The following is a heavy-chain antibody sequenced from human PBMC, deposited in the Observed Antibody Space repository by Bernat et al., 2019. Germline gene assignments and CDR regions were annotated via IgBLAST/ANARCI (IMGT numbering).Heavy chain of an antibody. J-gene: IGHJ6*02. CDR2: IYYSGST. D-gene: IGHD2-21*02. Sequence: QVQLQESGPGLVKPSQTLSLTCTVSGGSISSGGYYWSWIRQHPGKGLEWIGYIYYSGSTYHNPSLKSRVTISVDPSKNQFSLKLSSVTAVDTAVYYCARDRVVTPVYYYYGMDVWGQGTTVTVSS. V-gene: IGHV4-31*03. CDR3: ARDRVVTPVYYYYGMDV. CDR1: GGSISSGGYY.